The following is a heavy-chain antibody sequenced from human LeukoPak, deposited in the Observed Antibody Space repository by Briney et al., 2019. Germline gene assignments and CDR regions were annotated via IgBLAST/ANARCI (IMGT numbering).Heavy chain of an antibody. D-gene: IGHD6-13*01. V-gene: IGHV1-18*01. CDR2: ISAYNGNT. CDR1: GYTFTSYG. J-gene: IGHJ4*02. CDR3: ARAYSSSWYGTVDY. Sequence: GASVKVSCKASGYTFTSYGISWVRQAPGQGLEWMGWISAYNGNTNYAQKLQGRVTMTTDTSTSTAYMELRSLRSDDTAVYYCARAYSSSWYGTVDYWGQGTLVTVSS.